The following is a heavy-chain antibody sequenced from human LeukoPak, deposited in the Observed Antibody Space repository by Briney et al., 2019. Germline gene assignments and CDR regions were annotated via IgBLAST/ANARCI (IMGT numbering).Heavy chain of an antibody. Sequence: GGSLRLSCSVSALTFSSYWMNWVRQAPGKGLEWVANIKPDGSEKYYVDSVKGRFTTPRDNARNSLYPQLNSLRAEDMAVYYCAGFGFWAQGTLVTVSS. V-gene: IGHV3-7*02. J-gene: IGHJ4*02. D-gene: IGHD5-18*01. CDR3: AGFGF. CDR2: IKPDGSEK. CDR1: ALTFSSYW.